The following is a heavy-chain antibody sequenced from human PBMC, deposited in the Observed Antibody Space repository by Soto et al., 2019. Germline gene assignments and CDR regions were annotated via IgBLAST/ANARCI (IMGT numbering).Heavy chain of an antibody. CDR3: ARTSFYSGSFINYFDY. V-gene: IGHV1-18*01. J-gene: IGHJ4*02. CDR2: ISAYNGNT. CDR1: GYTFTSYG. Sequence: ASVKVSCKASGYTFTSYGISWVRQAPGQGLEWMGWISAYNGNTNYAQKLQGRVTMTTDTSTSTAYMELRSLRSDDTAVYYCARTSFYSGSFINYFDYGGQGTLVTVSS. D-gene: IGHD1-26*01.